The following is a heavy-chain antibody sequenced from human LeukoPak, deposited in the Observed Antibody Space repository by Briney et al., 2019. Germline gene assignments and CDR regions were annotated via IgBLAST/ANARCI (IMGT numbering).Heavy chain of an antibody. Sequence: GGSLRLSCAASGFTFSSYGMSWVRQAPGKGLEWVSAISGSGGATYYADSVKGRFTISRDNSENTLYLQMNSLRAEDTAVYYRAKNHSDGYLDYWGQGTLVTVSS. D-gene: IGHD5-24*01. J-gene: IGHJ4*02. V-gene: IGHV3-23*01. CDR3: AKNHSDGYLDY. CDR2: ISGSGGAT. CDR1: GFTFSSYG.